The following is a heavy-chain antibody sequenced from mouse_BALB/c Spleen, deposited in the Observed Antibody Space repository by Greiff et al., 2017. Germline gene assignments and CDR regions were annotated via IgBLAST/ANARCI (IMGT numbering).Heavy chain of an antibody. J-gene: IGHJ1*01. V-gene: IGHV1-14*01. CDR1: GYTFTSYV. Sequence: VQLKQSGPELVKPGASVKMSCKASGYTFTSYVMHWVKQKPGQGLEWIGYINPYNDGTKYNEKFKGKATLTSDKSSSTAYMELSSLTSEDSAVYYCARGVITTVVEDVWGAGTTVTVSS. D-gene: IGHD1-1*01. CDR3: ARGVITTVVEDV. CDR2: INPYNDGT.